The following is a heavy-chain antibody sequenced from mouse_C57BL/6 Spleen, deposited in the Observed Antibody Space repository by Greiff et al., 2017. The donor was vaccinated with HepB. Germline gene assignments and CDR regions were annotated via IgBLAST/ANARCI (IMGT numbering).Heavy chain of an antibody. CDR3: ARVLRGYFDD. CDR2: IYPGSGST. Sequence: QVQLKQPGAELVKPGASVKMSCKASGYTFTSYWITWVKQRPGQGLEWIGDIYPGSGSTNYNEKFKSKATLTVDTSSSTAYMQLSSLTSEDSAVYYCARVLRGYFDDWGTGTTVTVSS. D-gene: IGHD1-1*01. V-gene: IGHV1-55*01. J-gene: IGHJ1*03. CDR1: GYTFTSYW.